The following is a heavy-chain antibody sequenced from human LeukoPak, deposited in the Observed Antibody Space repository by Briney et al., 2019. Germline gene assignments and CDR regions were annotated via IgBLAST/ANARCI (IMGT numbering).Heavy chain of an antibody. J-gene: IGHJ6*02. CDR3: ARVGVGGSSSWYYYYYGMDV. V-gene: IGHV1-69*02. CDR2: IIPILGIA. D-gene: IGHD6-13*01. CDR1: GGTFSSYT. Sequence: GASVKVSCKASGGTFSSYTISWVRQAPGQGLEWMGRIIPILGIANYAQKFQGGVTITADKSTSTAYMELSSLRSEDTAVYYCARVGVGGSSSWYYYYYGMDVWGQGTTVTVSS.